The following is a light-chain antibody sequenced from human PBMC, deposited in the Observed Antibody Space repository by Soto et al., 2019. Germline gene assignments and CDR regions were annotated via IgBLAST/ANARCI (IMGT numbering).Light chain of an antibody. V-gene: IGKV3-20*01. CDR1: QSVSNNY. CDR3: QQYGNSPWT. CDR2: GAS. Sequence: EMVLTQSPGSVSLCPLGVVGVCFRASQSVSNNYLAWYQQKPGQAPRLLIYGASNRATGIPDRFSGSGSGTDFTLTISRLEPEDFAVYYCQQYGNSPWTFGQGTKVDIK. J-gene: IGKJ1*01.